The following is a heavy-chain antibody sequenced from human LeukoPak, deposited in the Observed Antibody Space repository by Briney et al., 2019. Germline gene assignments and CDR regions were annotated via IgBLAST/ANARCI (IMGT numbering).Heavy chain of an antibody. CDR1: GYSFTSYW. CDR2: IYPGDSDT. CDR3: ARFLYCSSTSCDDAFDI. J-gene: IGHJ3*02. V-gene: IGHV5-51*01. D-gene: IGHD2-2*01. Sequence: GESLKISCKGSGYSFTSYWIGWVRQMPGKGLEWMGIIYPGDSDTRYSPSFQGQVTISADKSISTAYLQWSSLKASDTAMYYCARFLYCSSTSCDDAFDIWGQGTMVTVSS.